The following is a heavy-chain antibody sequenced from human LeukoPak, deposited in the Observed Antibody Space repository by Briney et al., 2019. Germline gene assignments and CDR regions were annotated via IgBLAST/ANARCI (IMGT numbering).Heavy chain of an antibody. CDR1: GFTFSSYG. CDR3: ARDREGDYGAVGPDY. CDR2: IKQDGSEK. V-gene: IGHV3-7*01. Sequence: GGSLRLSCAASGFTFSSYGMSWVRQAPGKGLEWVANIKQDGSEKYYVDSVKGRFTISRDNAKNSLYLQMNSLRVEDTAVYYCARDREGDYGAVGPDYWGQGTLLTVSS. D-gene: IGHD4-17*01. J-gene: IGHJ4*02.